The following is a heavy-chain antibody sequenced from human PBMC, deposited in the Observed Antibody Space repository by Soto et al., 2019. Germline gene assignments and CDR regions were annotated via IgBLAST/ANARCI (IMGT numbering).Heavy chain of an antibody. J-gene: IGHJ4*02. CDR2: IFPGDSDT. Sequence: GESLKISCKGSRYSFSTYWIGWVRQMPGKGLEWMGIIFPGDSDTRYSPSFQGQVTISADKSIRSAYLQWSSLKASDTAMYYCARHSSNEEFDYWGQGTLVTGSS. CDR1: RYSFSTYW. CDR3: ARHSSNEEFDY. D-gene: IGHD1-1*01. V-gene: IGHV5-51*01.